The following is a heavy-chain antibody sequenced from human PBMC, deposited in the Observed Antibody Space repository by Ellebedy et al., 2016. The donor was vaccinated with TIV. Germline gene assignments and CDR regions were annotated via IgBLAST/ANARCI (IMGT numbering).Heavy chain of an antibody. Sequence: GESLKISCAASGFTFSSYSMNWVRQAPGKGLEWVSLINSGGNTYYADSVKGRFTISRDNSKNTLYLQMNSLRAEDTAVYYCARTVTSDYWGQGTLVTVSS. CDR1: GFTFSSYS. J-gene: IGHJ4*02. D-gene: IGHD3-16*02. CDR2: INSGGNT. V-gene: IGHV3-66*01. CDR3: ARTVTSDY.